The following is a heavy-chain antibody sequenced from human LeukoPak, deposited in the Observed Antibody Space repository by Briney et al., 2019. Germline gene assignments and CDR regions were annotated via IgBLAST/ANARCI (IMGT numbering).Heavy chain of an antibody. J-gene: IGHJ4*02. CDR1: GGSISSSNW. Sequence: SETLSLTCAVSGGSISSSNWWSWVRQPPGKGLEWIGEISHSGSTNYNPSLKSRVTISVDTSKNQFSLKVRSVTAADTAIYYCARDECDDNSCYSDYWGQGNLVTVSS. D-gene: IGHD3-22*01. CDR2: ISHSGST. CDR3: ARDECDDNSCYSDY. V-gene: IGHV4-4*02.